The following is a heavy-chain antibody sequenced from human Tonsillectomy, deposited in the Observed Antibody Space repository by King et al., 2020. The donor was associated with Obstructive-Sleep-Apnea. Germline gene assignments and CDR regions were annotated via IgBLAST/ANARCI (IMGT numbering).Heavy chain of an antibody. CDR2: INQDGTEK. CDR1: GFSFSTYW. Sequence: VQLVESGGGLVQPGGSLGLSCAASGFSFSTYWMTWVRQAPGKGLEWVANINQDGTEKYYVDSGKGRFTISRGNVKNSLYLQMNSLRAEDTAVYYCARDPGLGFDFWGQGSLVTVSS. V-gene: IGHV3-7*03. CDR3: ARDPGLGFDF. J-gene: IGHJ4*02. D-gene: IGHD6-19*01.